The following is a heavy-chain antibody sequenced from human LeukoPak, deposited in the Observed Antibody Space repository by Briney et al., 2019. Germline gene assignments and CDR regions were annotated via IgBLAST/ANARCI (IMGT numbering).Heavy chain of an antibody. CDR1: CGSISSGSYY. Sequence: SETLSLTCTVSCGSISSGSYYWSWLRHPAGKGLEWDVRIYTSGSTNYNPSLKSRVTISVDTSKNQFSLKLGSVTAADTAVYYRARARIYTFWSGSTLGASAIWGQRRTATVSS. J-gene: IGHJ3*02. V-gene: IGHV4-61*02. D-gene: IGHD3-3*01. CDR2: IYTSGST. CDR3: ARARIYTFWSGSTLGASAI.